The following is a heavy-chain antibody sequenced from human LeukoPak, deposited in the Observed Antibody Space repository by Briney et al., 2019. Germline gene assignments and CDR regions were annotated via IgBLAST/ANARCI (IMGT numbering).Heavy chain of an antibody. V-gene: IGHV1-8*01. Sequence: ASVKVSCKASGYTFTSYDINWVRQAPGQGLEWMGSMNPNSGNTGYAQKFQGRVTMTRNTSISTAYMELSSLRSEDTAVYYCARAQIQQLRPPKWFDPWGQGTLVTVSS. CDR2: MNPNSGNT. D-gene: IGHD6-13*01. J-gene: IGHJ5*02. CDR1: GYTFTSYD. CDR3: ARAQIQQLRPPKWFDP.